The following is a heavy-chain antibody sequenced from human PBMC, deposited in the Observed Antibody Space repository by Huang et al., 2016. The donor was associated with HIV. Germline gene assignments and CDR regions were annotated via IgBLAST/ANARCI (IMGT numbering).Heavy chain of an antibody. Sequence: QVQLVESGGGGVQPGGSLRLSCAASGFTFSSYGMHWVRPAPGKEVEWVAFIRYEGSNKYYADSVGGRFTISRDNSKNTLYLQMNSLRAEDTAVYYCAKGSMANAFDIWGQGTMVTVSS. D-gene: IGHD3-10*01. V-gene: IGHV3-30*02. CDR2: IRYEGSNK. J-gene: IGHJ3*02. CDR3: AKGSMANAFDI. CDR1: GFTFSSYG.